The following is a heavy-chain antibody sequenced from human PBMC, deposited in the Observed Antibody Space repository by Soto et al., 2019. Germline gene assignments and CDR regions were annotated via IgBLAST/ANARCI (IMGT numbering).Heavy chain of an antibody. V-gene: IGHV3-48*01. Sequence: GGSLRLSCAASGFTFSSYSMNWVRQAPGKGLEWVSYISSSSSTIYYADSVKGRFTISRDNAKNSLYLQMNSLRAEDTAVYYCARDRYDFWSGYADYYMDVWGKGTTVTVSS. CDR3: ARDRYDFWSGYADYYMDV. J-gene: IGHJ6*03. CDR2: ISSSSSTI. D-gene: IGHD3-3*01. CDR1: GFTFSSYS.